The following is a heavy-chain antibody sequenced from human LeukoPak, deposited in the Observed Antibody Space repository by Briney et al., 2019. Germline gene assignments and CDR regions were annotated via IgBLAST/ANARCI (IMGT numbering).Heavy chain of an antibody. D-gene: IGHD1/OR15-1a*01. J-gene: IGHJ5*02. V-gene: IGHV4-61*02. Sequence: SETLSLTCTVSGGSISSSSYYWSWIRQPAGKGLEWIGRIYTSGSTNYNPSLKSRVTMSVDTSKNQFFLKLSSVTAADTAVYYCASELEQEYNWFDPWGQGTLVTVSS. CDR1: GGSISSSSYY. CDR2: IYTSGST. CDR3: ASELEQEYNWFDP.